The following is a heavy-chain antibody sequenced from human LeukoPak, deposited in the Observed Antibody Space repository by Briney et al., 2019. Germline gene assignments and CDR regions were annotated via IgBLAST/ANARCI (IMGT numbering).Heavy chain of an antibody. V-gene: IGHV1-69*05. J-gene: IGHJ4*02. CDR1: GGTFSSYA. D-gene: IGHD3-22*01. CDR2: IIPIFGTA. Sequence: ASVKVSCKASGGTFSSYAISWVRQAPGQGLEWMGGIIPIFGTANYAQKFQGRVTITTDESTSTAYMELSSLRSEDTAVYYCATLSYCYDSSGYYPQEFDYWGQGTLVTVSS. CDR3: ATLSYCYDSSGYYPQEFDY.